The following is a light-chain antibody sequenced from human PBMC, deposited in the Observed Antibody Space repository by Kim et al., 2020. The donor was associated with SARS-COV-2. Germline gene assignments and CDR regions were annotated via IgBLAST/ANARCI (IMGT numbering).Light chain of an antibody. CDR3: QQYNSYSPRT. CDR1: QSISSW. V-gene: IGKV1-5*03. J-gene: IGKJ3*01. CDR2: KAS. Sequence: SVGDRVTITCRASQSISSWLAWYQQKPGKAPKLLIYKASSLESGVPSRFSGSGSGTEFTLTISSLQPDDFATYYCQQYNSYSPRTFGPGTKVDIK.